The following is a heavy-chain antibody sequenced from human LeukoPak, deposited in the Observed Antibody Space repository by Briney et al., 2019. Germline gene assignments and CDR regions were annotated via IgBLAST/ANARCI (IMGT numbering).Heavy chain of an antibody. V-gene: IGHV1-69*13. CDR3: ARARIVVVPVHYMDV. D-gene: IGHD2-2*01. J-gene: IGHJ6*03. Sequence: SVKVSCKASGGTFSSYAISRVRQAPGQGLEWMGGIIPIFGTANYAQKFQGRVTITADESTSTAYMELSSLRSEDTAVYYCARARIVVVPVHYMDVWGKGTTVTVSS. CDR2: IIPIFGTA. CDR1: GGTFSSYA.